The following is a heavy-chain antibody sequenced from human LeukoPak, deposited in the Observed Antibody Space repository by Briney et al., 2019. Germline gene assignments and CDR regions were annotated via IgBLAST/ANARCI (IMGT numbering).Heavy chain of an antibody. J-gene: IGHJ1*01. D-gene: IGHD3-10*01. CDR3: AKGVFGSGSYREYFEQ. V-gene: IGHV3-23*01. CDR1: GFTFNNYA. CDR2: SSASGDSP. Sequence: PGGSLRLSCTASGFTFNNYAMSWVRQAPGKGLEWVSASSASGDSPYYADSVKGRSTISRDNSKNTLDLQMNSLRVEDAAVYYCAKGVFGSGSYREYFEQWGQGTLVTVSS.